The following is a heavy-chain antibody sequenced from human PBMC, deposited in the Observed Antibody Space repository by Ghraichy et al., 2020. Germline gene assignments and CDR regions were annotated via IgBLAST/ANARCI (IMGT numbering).Heavy chain of an antibody. Sequence: GGSLRLSCAASGFTFSNYAMSWVRQAPGKGLEWVSAISGSGDSTYYADSVKGRFTISRDNSKNTLYLQVNSLRAEDTAVYYCALLGGFDPWGQGTLVTVSS. D-gene: IGHD3-16*01. CDR2: ISGSGDST. CDR1: GFTFSNYA. CDR3: ALLGGFDP. V-gene: IGHV3-23*01. J-gene: IGHJ5*02.